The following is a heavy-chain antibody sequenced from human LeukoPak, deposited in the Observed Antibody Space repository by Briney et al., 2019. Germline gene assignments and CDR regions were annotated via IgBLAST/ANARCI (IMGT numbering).Heavy chain of an antibody. Sequence: GSVKVSCKASGYTFSSYYMHWVRQAPGQGLEWMGIINPSAGSTIYAQKFQGRFTMTRDTSTSTVYMELSSLRSEDTAVYYCARVPGGEGTADDYWGQGTLVSVSS. CDR1: GYTFSSYY. CDR2: INPSAGST. D-gene: IGHD3-10*01. J-gene: IGHJ4*02. CDR3: ARVPGGEGTADDY. V-gene: IGHV1-46*01.